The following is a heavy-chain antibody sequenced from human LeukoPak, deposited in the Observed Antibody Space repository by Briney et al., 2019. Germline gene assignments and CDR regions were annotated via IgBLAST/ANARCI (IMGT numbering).Heavy chain of an antibody. V-gene: IGHV4-59*12. D-gene: IGHD6-13*01. J-gene: IGHJ4*02. CDR2: IYYSGST. CDR3: ASPRVAAAGRPFVY. CDR1: GGSISSYY. Sequence: SETLSLTCTVSGGSISSYYWSWIRQPPGKGLEWIGYIYYSGSTNYNPSLKSRVTISVDKSKNQFSLKLSSVTAADTAVYYCASPRVAAAGRPFVYWGQGTLVTVSS.